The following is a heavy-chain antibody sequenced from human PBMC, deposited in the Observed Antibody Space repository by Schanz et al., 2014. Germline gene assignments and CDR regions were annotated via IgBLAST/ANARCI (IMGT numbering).Heavy chain of an antibody. CDR1: GYTFTAYN. CDR2: IGGSDGNT. J-gene: IGHJ4*02. Sequence: QVQLVQSGAEVKKPGASVKVSCKASGYTFTAYNMHWVRQAPGQGLEWMGWIGGSDGNTNFAQKFQGRVTMTTDTSTSTVYMELRSLTSDDSAVYYCARDRDQWDGNYLDYWGQGTLVTVSS. V-gene: IGHV1-18*04. CDR3: ARDRDQWDGNYLDY. D-gene: IGHD1-26*01.